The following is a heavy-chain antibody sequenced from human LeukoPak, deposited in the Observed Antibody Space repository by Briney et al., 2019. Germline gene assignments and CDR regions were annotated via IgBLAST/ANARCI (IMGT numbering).Heavy chain of an antibody. CDR2: ISAYNGNT. CDR3: ARSGCGSTSCYGWFDP. CDR1: GYTFTSYG. D-gene: IGHD2-2*01. J-gene: IGHJ5*02. Sequence: ASVKVSCKXSGYTFTSYGISWVRQAPGQGLEWMGWISAYNGNTNYSQKLQGRVTMTTDTSTGTAYMELRSLRSDDTAVYYCARSGCGSTSCYGWFDPWGPGTLVTVSS. V-gene: IGHV1-18*01.